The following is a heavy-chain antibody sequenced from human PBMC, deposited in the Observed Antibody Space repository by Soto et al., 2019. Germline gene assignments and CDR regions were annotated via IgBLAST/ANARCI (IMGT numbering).Heavy chain of an antibody. V-gene: IGHV1-46*01. CDR3: ARDLAAGDY. CDR1: GYTFINYY. CDR2: FNPTSGGT. J-gene: IGHJ4*02. D-gene: IGHD6-13*01. Sequence: QVQLVQSGAEVKKPGASVKLSCKASGYTFINYYIHWVRHAPGQGLEWMGIFNPTSGGTNYAQKFQGRVTLTMDTSTRTVYMELSSLRFDDTAVYYCARDLAAGDYWGQGTLVTVSS.